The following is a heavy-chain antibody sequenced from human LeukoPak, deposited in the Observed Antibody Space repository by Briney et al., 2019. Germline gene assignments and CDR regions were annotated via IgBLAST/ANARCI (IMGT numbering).Heavy chain of an antibody. CDR2: INHSGST. J-gene: IGHJ5*02. D-gene: IGHD1-14*01. V-gene: IGHV4-34*01. CDR3: ARTIQNWFDP. CDR1: GGSFSGYY. Sequence: SETLSLTCAVYGGSFSGYYWSWTRQPPGKGLEWIGEINHSGSTNYNPSLKSRVTISVDTSKNQFSLKLSSVTAADTAVYYCARTIQNWFDPWGQGTLVTVSS.